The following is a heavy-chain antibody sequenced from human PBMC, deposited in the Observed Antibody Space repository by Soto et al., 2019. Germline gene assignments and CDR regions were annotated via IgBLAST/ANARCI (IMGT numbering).Heavy chain of an antibody. J-gene: IGHJ6*02. Sequence: GXSVKVSCNASAYTLTGYYMHWVRQAPGQGLEWMGWINPNSGGTNYAQKFQGRVTMTRDTSISTAYMELSRLRSDDTAVYYCASLDGSGPYYYYYGMDVWGQGTTVTASS. CDR2: INPNSGGT. CDR3: ASLDGSGPYYYYYGMDV. CDR1: AYTLTGYY. V-gene: IGHV1-2*02. D-gene: IGHD3-10*01.